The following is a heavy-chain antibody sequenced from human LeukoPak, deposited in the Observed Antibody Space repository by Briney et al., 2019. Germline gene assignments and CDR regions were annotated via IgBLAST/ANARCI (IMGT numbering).Heavy chain of an antibody. V-gene: IGHV3-11*04. Sequence: AGGSLRLSCAASGFTFSDHYMNWVRQAPGKGLEWLSYINSGGRTVYYAESVKGRFTISRDNAQNSLYLQMSSLTVEDTALYYCARSSAVTTGHFFYMDVWGKGTTVTVSS. CDR2: INSGGRTV. CDR3: ARSSAVTTGHFFYMDV. CDR1: GFTFSDHY. J-gene: IGHJ6*03. D-gene: IGHD4-17*01.